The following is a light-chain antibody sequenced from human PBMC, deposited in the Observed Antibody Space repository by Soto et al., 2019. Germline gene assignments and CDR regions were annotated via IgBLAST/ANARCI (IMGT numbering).Light chain of an antibody. CDR2: DAS. Sequence: DIQMTQSPSSLSASVGDRVTITCQASQHISHYLNWYQQRPGKAPKLLIYDASNLETGVPSRFSGSGSGTHFTFTISSLQPEDMATYYCQKSDDVPLPFGGGTKVEIK. CDR3: QKSDDVPLP. V-gene: IGKV1-33*01. J-gene: IGKJ4*01. CDR1: QHISHY.